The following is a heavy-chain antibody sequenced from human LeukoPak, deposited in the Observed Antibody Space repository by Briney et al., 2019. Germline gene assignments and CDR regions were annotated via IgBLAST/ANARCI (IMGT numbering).Heavy chain of an antibody. CDR3: ARGTAGVSYSPDH. D-gene: IGHD1-26*01. CDR2: ISSRSSII. V-gene: IGHV3-48*01. J-gene: IGHJ5*02. Sequence: GGSLRLSCAASGFTFSSYSMNWVRQAPGKGLEWVSYISSRSSIIYYGDSVKGRFTISRDNAKNSLYRQMSSLRAEDTGVYYCARGTAGVSYSPDHWGQGTLVTVSS. CDR1: GFTFSSYS.